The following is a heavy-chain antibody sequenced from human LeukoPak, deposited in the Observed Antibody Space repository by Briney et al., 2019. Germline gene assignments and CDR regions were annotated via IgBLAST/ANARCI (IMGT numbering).Heavy chain of an antibody. V-gene: IGHV3-74*01. D-gene: IGHD3-16*01. CDR3: VCLGLGGLSLD. J-gene: IGHJ4*02. CDR1: GFTFSIHG. Sequence: GGSLRLSCAASGFTFSIHGMHWVRQAPGKGLVWVSHVNSDGSGTDYADSVKGRFTISRDNAKNTLYLQMNSLRVEDTAVYYCVCLGLGGLSLDWGQGTLVSVS. CDR2: VNSDGSGT.